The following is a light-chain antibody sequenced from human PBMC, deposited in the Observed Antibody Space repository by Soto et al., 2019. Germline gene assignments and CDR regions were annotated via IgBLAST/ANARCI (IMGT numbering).Light chain of an antibody. CDR1: QSVSSS. J-gene: IGKJ2*01. V-gene: IGKV3-15*01. Sequence: EIVMTQSPATLSVSLGDTATLSCRASQSVSSSLAWFQQKPGQAPRLLIYGASTRATDIPARFSGSGSGTEFTLTISSLQSEDFVVYYCQQYDTWPPENTFGQGTKLEIK. CDR2: GAS. CDR3: QQYDTWPPENT.